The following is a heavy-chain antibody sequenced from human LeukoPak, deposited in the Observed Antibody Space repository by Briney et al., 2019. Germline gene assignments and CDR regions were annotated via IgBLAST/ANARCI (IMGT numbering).Heavy chain of an antibody. D-gene: IGHD3-10*01. V-gene: IGHV3-30*18. J-gene: IGHJ4*02. CDR2: ISYDGSNK. CDR1: GFTFSSYG. Sequence: GRSLRLSCAASGFTFSSYGMHWVRQAPGKGLEWVAVISYDGSNKYYADSVKGRFTISRDNSKNTLYLQMNSLRAEDTAVYYCAKDPEFYGSGDYYFDYWGQGTLVTVSS. CDR3: AKDPEFYGSGDYYFDY.